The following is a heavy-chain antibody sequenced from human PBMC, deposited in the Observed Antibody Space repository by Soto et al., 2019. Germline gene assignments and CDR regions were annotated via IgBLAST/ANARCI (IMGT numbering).Heavy chain of an antibody. D-gene: IGHD3-10*01. CDR2: INHSGST. CDR1: GGSISSYY. Sequence: SETLSLTCTVSGGSISSYYWSWIRQPPGKGLEWIGEINHSGSTNYNPSLKSRVTISVDTSKNQFSLKLSSVTAADTAVYYCARAPLLLWFGVPHWALDYWGQGTLVTVSS. J-gene: IGHJ4*02. V-gene: IGHV4-34*01. CDR3: ARAPLLLWFGVPHWALDY.